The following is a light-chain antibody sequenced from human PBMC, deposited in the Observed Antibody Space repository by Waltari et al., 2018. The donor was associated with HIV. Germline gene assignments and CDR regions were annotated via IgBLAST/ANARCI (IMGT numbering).Light chain of an antibody. Sequence: QSALTQPASVSGSPGQSITISCTGTRSDVGGYNYVSWYQQHPGKAPTLMIYKVSNRHSGVSNRFSGSKSGNTASLTISGLQAEDEADYYCSSYTSSSTYVFGTGTKVTVL. J-gene: IGLJ1*01. CDR2: KVS. CDR1: RSDVGGYNY. V-gene: IGLV2-14*01. CDR3: SSYTSSSTYV.